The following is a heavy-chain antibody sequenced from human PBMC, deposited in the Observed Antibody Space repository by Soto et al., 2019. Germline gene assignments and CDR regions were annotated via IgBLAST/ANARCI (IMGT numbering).Heavy chain of an antibody. Sequence: QVQLVQSGAEVKKSGASVKVSCKASGYMFTGYYMHWVRQAPGQGLEWMGWINPTTGDTNYAQKFQGRVIMTRDTSISTAYMEMTSLRSDDTAVYYCARWESNRWRSYWGQGTLVTVSS. J-gene: IGHJ4*02. V-gene: IGHV1-2*02. CDR2: INPTTGDT. CDR3: ARWESNRWRSY. CDR1: GYMFTGYY. D-gene: IGHD2-8*02.